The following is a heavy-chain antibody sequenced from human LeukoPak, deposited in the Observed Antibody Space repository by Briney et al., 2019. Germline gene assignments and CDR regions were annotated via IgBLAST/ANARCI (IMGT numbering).Heavy chain of an antibody. CDR1: GFTFSDYY. CDR3: ARDCSSTSCFDAFDI. Sequence: GGSLRLSCAASGFTFSDYYMSWIRQAPGKGLEWVSYISSSGSTISYADSVNGRFTISRDNAKNSLYLQMNSLRAEDTAVYYCARDCSSTSCFDAFDIWGQGTMVTVSS. J-gene: IGHJ3*02. D-gene: IGHD2-2*01. V-gene: IGHV3-11*04. CDR2: ISSSGSTI.